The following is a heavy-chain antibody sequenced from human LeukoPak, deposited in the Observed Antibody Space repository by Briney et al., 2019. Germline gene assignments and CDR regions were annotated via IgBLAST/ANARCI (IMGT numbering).Heavy chain of an antibody. V-gene: IGHV3-20*04. D-gene: IGHD4-17*01. CDR2: INWNGGST. J-gene: IGHJ3*02. Sequence: GGSLRLSCAASGFTFSSYEMNWVRQAPGKGLEWVSGINWNGGSTGYADSVKGRFTISRDNAKNSLYLQTNSLRAEDTALYYCARDTRAVRKTVADAFDIWGQGTMVTVSS. CDR3: ARDTRAVRKTVADAFDI. CDR1: GFTFSSYE.